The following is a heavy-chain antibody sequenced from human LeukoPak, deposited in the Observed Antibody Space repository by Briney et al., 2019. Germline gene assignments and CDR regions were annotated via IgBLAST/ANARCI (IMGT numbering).Heavy chain of an antibody. CDR3: ARINYYDSSELY. D-gene: IGHD3-22*01. CDR1: GGSISSSSYY. J-gene: IGHJ4*02. Sequence: SETLSLTCTVSGGSISSSSYYWGWIRQPLGKGLEWIGSIYYSGSTYYNPSLKSRVTISVDTSKNQFSLKLSSVTAADTAVYYCARINYYDSSELYWGQGTLVTVSS. V-gene: IGHV4-39*01. CDR2: IYYSGST.